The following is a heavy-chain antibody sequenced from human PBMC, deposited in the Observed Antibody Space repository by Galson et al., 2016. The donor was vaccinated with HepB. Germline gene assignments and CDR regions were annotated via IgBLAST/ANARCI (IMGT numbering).Heavy chain of an antibody. J-gene: IGHJ4*02. CDR1: GYTFTSYG. Sequence: SVKVSCKASGYTFTSYGISWVRQAPGQGLEWMGWISAYKGNTNYAQKLQGRVTMTTDTSTSTVYMELSSLRSEDTAVYYCARGSSGHVEIDYWGQGTLVTVSS. D-gene: IGHD6-19*01. CDR2: ISAYKGNT. CDR3: ARGSSGHVEIDY. V-gene: IGHV1-18*04.